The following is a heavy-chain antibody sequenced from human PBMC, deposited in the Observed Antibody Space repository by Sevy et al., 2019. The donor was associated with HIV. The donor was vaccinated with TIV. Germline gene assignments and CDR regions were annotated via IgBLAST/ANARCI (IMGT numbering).Heavy chain of an antibody. Sequence: ASVKVSCKASGYTFTGYYMHWVRQAPGQGLEWMGWINPNSGGTNYAQKFQGRVTMTRDTSISTAYMELSRLRSDDTAVYYCARDPPKYYYDSSGDAFEIWGQGTMVTVSS. V-gene: IGHV1-2*02. CDR2: INPNSGGT. CDR1: GYTFTGYY. CDR3: ARDPPKYYYDSSGDAFEI. J-gene: IGHJ3*02. D-gene: IGHD3-22*01.